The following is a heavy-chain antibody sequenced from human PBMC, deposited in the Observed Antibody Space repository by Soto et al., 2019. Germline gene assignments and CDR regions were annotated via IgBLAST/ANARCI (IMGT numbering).Heavy chain of an antibody. CDR3: ARGRYYDSPQDL. CDR1: EFTFSTYA. Sequence: PGGSLRLSCAASEFTFSTYAMTWVRQAPGRGLQWVATISDSGDITYYADSVKGRFTISRDNSRNTLYLQMSSLRVEDTAIYFCARGRYYDSPQDLWGRGTQVTVSS. J-gene: IGHJ5*02. V-gene: IGHV3-23*01. CDR2: ISDSGDIT. D-gene: IGHD3-10*01.